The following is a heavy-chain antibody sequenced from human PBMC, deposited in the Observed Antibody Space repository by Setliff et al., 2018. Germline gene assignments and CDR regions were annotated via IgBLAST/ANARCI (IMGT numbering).Heavy chain of an antibody. CDR1: GGSINSYY. CDR2: IYYSGNSNYDT. CDR3: ARGRVFKVRGVIRGALGYFDY. J-gene: IGHJ4*02. V-gene: IGHV4-59*01. Sequence: PSETLSLTCIVSGGSINSYYWNWIRQPPGKGLEWIGYIYYSGNSNYDTNYNPSLKSRVTILSDTSKNQFSLILSSVTAADTAVYYCARGRVFKVRGVIRGALGYFDYWGQGTLVTVSS. D-gene: IGHD3-10*01.